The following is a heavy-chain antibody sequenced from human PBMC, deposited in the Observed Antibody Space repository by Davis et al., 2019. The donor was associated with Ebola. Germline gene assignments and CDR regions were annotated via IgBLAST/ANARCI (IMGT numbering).Heavy chain of an antibody. D-gene: IGHD2-21*02. CDR1: GFTFSSYG. Sequence: GGSLRLSCAASGFTFSSYGMHWVRQAPGKGLEWVAVISYDGSNKYYADSVKGRFTISRDNSKNPLYLQMNSLRAEDTAVYYCASPGLVVVTAHYYYYGMDVWGQGTTVTVSS. V-gene: IGHV3-30*03. CDR3: ASPGLVVVTAHYYYYGMDV. CDR2: ISYDGSNK. J-gene: IGHJ6*02.